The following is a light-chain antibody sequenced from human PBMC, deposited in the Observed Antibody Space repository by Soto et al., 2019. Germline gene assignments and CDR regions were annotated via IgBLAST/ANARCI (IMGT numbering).Light chain of an antibody. V-gene: IGKV1-5*03. CDR2: KAS. CDR3: QHYSGYPWT. CDR1: HSISTW. J-gene: IGKJ1*01. Sequence: DIQMTQSPSTLSASVGDRVTITCRASHSISTWLAWYHQKPGKAPKLLIYKASSLETGVPSRFSGSGSGTEFTLTISSLQPDDFATYYCQHYSGYPWTFGQGTKVDIK.